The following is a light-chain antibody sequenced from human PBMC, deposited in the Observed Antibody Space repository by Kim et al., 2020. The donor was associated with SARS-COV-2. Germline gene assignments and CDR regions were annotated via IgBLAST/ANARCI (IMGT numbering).Light chain of an antibody. CDR2: GAS. J-gene: IGKJ2*01. Sequence: EIVMTQSPATLSVSRGERATLSCRASQSVSSNLAWYQQKPGQAPRLLIYGASTRATGIPARFSGSGSGTEFTLTISSLQSEDFAVYYCQQYNNWPMYTFGQGTKLEI. V-gene: IGKV3-15*01. CDR3: QQYNNWPMYT. CDR1: QSVSSN.